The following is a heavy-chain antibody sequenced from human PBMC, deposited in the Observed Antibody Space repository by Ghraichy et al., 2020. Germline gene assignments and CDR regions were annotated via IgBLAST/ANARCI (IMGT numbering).Heavy chain of an antibody. V-gene: IGHV2-70*04. CDR2: IDWDDSK. D-gene: IGHD5-24*01. CDR1: GFSLSAPGMR. CDR3: ARLQGCSADNCAYWFDP. Sequence: SGPTLVKPTETLKLTCTFSGFSLSAPGMRVTWIRQPPGKALEWLARIDWDDSKFYNTSLKTRLTISKDTSKNQVVLTMTNLDPVDTATYYCARLQGCSADNCAYWFDPWGQGTLVTVSS. J-gene: IGHJ5*02.